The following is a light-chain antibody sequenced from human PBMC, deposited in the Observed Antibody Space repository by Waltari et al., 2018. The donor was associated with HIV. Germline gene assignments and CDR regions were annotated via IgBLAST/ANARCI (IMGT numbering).Light chain of an antibody. Sequence: DIHMPQSPASLSASVGDRVTITCRASQNILNYHTWYHQSPAEAPTILIFCASTLHDGASSRFSGSGFETDFTLSIAGLQREDSGTYFCQQTFSPPRRFGPGT. CDR3: QQTFSPPRR. J-gene: IGKJ2*01. CDR2: CAS. V-gene: IGKV1-39*01. CDR1: QNILNY.